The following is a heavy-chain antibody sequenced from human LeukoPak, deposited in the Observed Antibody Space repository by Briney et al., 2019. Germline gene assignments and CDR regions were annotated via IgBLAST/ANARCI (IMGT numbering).Heavy chain of an antibody. D-gene: IGHD3-10*01. CDR3: ARAVVRGVIVPADAFDI. V-gene: IGHV3-21*01. J-gene: IGHJ3*02. CDR2: IIGSRSYI. Sequence: GGSLRLSCAAPGFTFSSYSTNWVPRTPEKGLECVSSIIGSRSYIHYGDSVKGRFTISRDHAKNSLFLQMNSLRAEDTAVYYCARAVVRGVIVPADAFDIWGQGTMVTVSS. CDR1: GFTFSSYS.